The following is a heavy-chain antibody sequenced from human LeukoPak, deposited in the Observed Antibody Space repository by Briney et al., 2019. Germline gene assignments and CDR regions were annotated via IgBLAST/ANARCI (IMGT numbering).Heavy chain of an antibody. CDR1: GYTFTSYG. Sequence: ASVKVSCKASGYTFTSYGISWVRQAPGQGLEWMGWISAYNGNTNYAQKLQGRVTMTTDTSTSTTYMELRSLRSDDTAVYYCARVGEGAHGGKWFDPWGQGTLVTVSS. CDR3: ARVGEGAHGGKWFDP. D-gene: IGHD3-10*01. J-gene: IGHJ5*02. V-gene: IGHV1-18*01. CDR2: ISAYNGNT.